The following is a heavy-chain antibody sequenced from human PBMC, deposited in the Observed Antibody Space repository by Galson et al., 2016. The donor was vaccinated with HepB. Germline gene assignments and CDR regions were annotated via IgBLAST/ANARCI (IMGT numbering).Heavy chain of an antibody. D-gene: IGHD1-26*01. CDR2: ISGSGST. J-gene: IGHJ4*02. V-gene: IGHV3-23*01. CDR3: AKGHAANPGAPRVDY. CDR1: GFTFSSYA. Sequence: LRLSCAASGFTFSSYAMTWVRQAPGEGLAWVSSISGSGSTYYAASVKGRFTISRDNSKNTLYLQMNSLRVEDTAVFYCAKGHAANPGAPRVDYWGRGTLVTVSS.